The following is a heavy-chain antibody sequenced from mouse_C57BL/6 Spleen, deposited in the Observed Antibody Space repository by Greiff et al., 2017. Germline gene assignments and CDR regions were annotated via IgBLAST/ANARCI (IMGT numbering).Heavy chain of an antibody. Sequence: QVQLQQPGAELVKPGASVKMSCKASGYTFTSYWITWVKQRPGQGLEWIGDIYPGSGSTKYNEKFKSKATLTVDTSSSTAYLQLSSLTSEDSAVDYCALDYYGSSPFAYWGQGTLVTVSA. J-gene: IGHJ3*01. CDR3: ALDYYGSSPFAY. CDR2: IYPGSGST. CDR1: GYTFTSYW. V-gene: IGHV1-55*01. D-gene: IGHD1-1*01.